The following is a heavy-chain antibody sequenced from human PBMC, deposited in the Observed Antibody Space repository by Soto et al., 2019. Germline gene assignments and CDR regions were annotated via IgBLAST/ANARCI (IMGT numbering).Heavy chain of an antibody. Sequence: PGGSLRLSCAASGFTFSSYAMSWVRQAPGKGLEWVSAISGSGGSTYYADSVKGRFTISRDSSKNTLYLQMSSLRAEDTAIYYCAKGRTEWGSGPCRFDDWGQGTRVTVSS. CDR2: ISGSGGST. CDR3: AKGRTEWGSGPCRFDD. D-gene: IGHD6-19*01. J-gene: IGHJ4*02. CDR1: GFTFSSYA. V-gene: IGHV3-23*01.